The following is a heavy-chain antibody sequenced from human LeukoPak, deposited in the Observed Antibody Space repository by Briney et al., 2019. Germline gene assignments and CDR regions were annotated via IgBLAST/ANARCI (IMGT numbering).Heavy chain of an antibody. CDR1: GFTFSSYG. CDR3: AKAERRFSSSWYSPLDY. J-gene: IGHJ4*02. V-gene: IGHV3-30*18. CDR2: ISYDGSNK. D-gene: IGHD6-13*01. Sequence: PGGSLRLSCAASGFTFSSYGMHWVRQAPGKGLEWVAVISYDGSNKYYADSVKGRFTISRDNSKNTLYLQMNSLRAEDTAVYYCAKAERRFSSSWYSPLDYWGQGTLVTVSS.